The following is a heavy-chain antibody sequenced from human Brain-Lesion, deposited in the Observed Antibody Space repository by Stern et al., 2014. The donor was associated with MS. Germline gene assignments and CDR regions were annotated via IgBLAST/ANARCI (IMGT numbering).Heavy chain of an antibody. CDR3: ARANYDVLTDNGGHGFDI. Sequence: VQLEESGPGLVKPSQTLSLTCTVSGGSISSGNYYWSWIRQPAGEGLEWIGRISSSGSTQYNPPLKSRVTISADTSPQQVSLWRSLVTAADTAVYYCARANYDVLTDNGGHGFDIWGQGTMVTVSS. CDR1: GGSISSGNYY. CDR2: ISSSGST. J-gene: IGHJ3*02. D-gene: IGHD3-9*01. V-gene: IGHV4-61*02.